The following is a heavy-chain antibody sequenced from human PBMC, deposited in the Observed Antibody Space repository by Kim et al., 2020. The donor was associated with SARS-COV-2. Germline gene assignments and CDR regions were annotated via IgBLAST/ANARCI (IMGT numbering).Heavy chain of an antibody. CDR1: GDSISSSSYY. D-gene: IGHD1-20*01. Sequence: SETLSLTCTVSGDSISSSSYYWGWIRQPPGKGLEWIGSIYYSGSTYYNPSLKSRVTISVDTSKNQFSLKLSSVTAADTAVYYCALRYPMADYWGQGTLVTVSS. CDR2: IYYSGST. J-gene: IGHJ4*02. V-gene: IGHV4-39*07. CDR3: ALRYPMADY.